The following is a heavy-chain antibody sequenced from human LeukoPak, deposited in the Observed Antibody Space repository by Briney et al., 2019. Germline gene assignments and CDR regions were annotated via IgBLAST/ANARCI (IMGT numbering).Heavy chain of an antibody. CDR2: INPSGGST. J-gene: IGHJ4*02. CDR3: AKGYCSGGSCHRQAFDY. D-gene: IGHD2-15*01. CDR1: GYTSTSYY. V-gene: IGHV1-46*01. Sequence: ASVKVSCKASGYTSTSYYMHWVRQAPGQGLEWMGIINPSGGSTSYAQKFQGRVTMTRDTSTSTVYMELSSLRSEDTAVYYCAKGYCSGGSCHRQAFDYWGQGTLVTVSS.